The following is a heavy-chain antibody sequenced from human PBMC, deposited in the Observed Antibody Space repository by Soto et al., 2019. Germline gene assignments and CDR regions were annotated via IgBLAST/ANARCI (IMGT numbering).Heavy chain of an antibody. CDR2: ISSSGSTI. CDR1: GVTFSDYY. Sequence: PGGSLRLSCAASGVTFSDYYMSWIRQAPGKGLEWVSYISSSGSTIYYADSVKGRFTISRDNAKNSLYLQMNSLRAEDTAVYYCARDGVIAAHTFDYWGQGTLVTVSS. D-gene: IGHD6-6*01. V-gene: IGHV3-11*01. CDR3: ARDGVIAAHTFDY. J-gene: IGHJ4*02.